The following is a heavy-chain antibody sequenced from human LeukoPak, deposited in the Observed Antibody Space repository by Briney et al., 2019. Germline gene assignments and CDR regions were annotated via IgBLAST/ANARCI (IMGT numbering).Heavy chain of an antibody. V-gene: IGHV4-4*07. CDR3: ASNFNLDYGRDGMEL. CDR1: GGSISSYY. J-gene: IGHJ6*02. Sequence: SETMPLTCTVSGGSISSYYWSWIRQPAGKGLEWIGRIYTSGSTNYNPSLKSRVTMSVDTSKNQFSLKLSSVTAADTAVCYCASNFNLDYGRDGMELWGQGATVTVSS. CDR2: IYTSGST. D-gene: IGHD4-17*01.